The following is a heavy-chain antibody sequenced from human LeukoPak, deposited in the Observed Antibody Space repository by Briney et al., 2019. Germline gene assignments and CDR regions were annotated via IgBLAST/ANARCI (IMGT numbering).Heavy chain of an antibody. J-gene: IGHJ3*02. CDR2: ISGSGGST. D-gene: IGHD3-22*01. Sequence: PGGSLRLSCAASGFTFSSYAMSWVRQAPGKRLEWVSAISGSGGSTYYADSVKGRFTISRDNSKNTLYLQMNSLGAEDTAVYYCATGKGPYYYDSSGYYGAFDIWGQGTMVTVSS. V-gene: IGHV3-23*01. CDR1: GFTFSSYA. CDR3: ATGKGPYYYDSSGYYGAFDI.